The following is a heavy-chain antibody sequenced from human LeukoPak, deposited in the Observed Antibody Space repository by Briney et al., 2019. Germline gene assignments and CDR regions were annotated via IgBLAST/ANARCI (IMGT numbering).Heavy chain of an antibody. CDR1: GGSISSGGYY. Sequence: PSETLSLTCTVSGGSISSGGYYWSWIRQHPGKGLEWIGSIYYSGSTNYNPSLQGRVTISLDTSRNQFSLKLSSVTAADTAVYYCARATGYSYGPMDYWGQGTLVTVSS. CDR2: IYYSGST. CDR3: ARATGYSYGPMDY. J-gene: IGHJ4*02. V-gene: IGHV4-31*03. D-gene: IGHD5-18*01.